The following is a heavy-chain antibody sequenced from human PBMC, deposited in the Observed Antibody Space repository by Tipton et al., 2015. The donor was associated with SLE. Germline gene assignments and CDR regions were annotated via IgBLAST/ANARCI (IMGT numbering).Heavy chain of an antibody. CDR3: ASPIAAAGTGSFY. D-gene: IGHD6-13*01. CDR2: ISYDGSNK. CDR1: GFTFSSYA. V-gene: IGHV3-30-3*01. J-gene: IGHJ4*02. Sequence: SLRLSCAASGFTFSSYAMHWVRQAPGKGLEWVAVISYDGSNKYYADSVKGRFTISRDNSKNTLYLQMNSLRAEDTAVYYCASPIAAAGTGSFYWGQGTLVTVSS.